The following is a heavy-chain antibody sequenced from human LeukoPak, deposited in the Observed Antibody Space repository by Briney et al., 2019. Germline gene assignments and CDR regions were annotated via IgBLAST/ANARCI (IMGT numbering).Heavy chain of an antibody. J-gene: IGHJ6*03. CDR2: INHSGST. Sequence: SETLSLTCAVYGGSFSGYYWSWIRQPPGKGLEWIGEINHSGSTNYNPSLESRVTISVDTSKNQFSLKLSSVTAADTAVYYCARTLWTYYYYMDVWGKGTTVTISS. D-gene: IGHD1-1*01. CDR1: GGSFSGYY. CDR3: ARTLWTYYYYMDV. V-gene: IGHV4-34*01.